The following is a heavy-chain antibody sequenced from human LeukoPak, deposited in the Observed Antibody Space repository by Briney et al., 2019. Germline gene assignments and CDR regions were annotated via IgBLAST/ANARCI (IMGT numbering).Heavy chain of an antibody. J-gene: IGHJ4*02. Sequence: PSETLSLTCTVSGGSISSYYWSWIRQPPGKGLEWIGYIYYSGSTNYNPSLKSRVTISVDTSKNQFSLKLSSVTAADTAVYYCAAAGSSGYYGYYFDYWGQGTLVTVSS. CDR2: IYYSGST. D-gene: IGHD3-22*01. V-gene: IGHV4-59*01. CDR3: AAAGSSGYYGYYFDY. CDR1: GGSISSYY.